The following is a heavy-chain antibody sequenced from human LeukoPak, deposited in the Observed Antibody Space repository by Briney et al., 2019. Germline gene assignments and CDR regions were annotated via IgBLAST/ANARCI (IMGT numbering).Heavy chain of an antibody. V-gene: IGHV4-59*11. CDR2: IYYSGST. Sequence: SETLSLTCTVSGGSISSHYWSWIRQPPGKGLEWIGYIYYSGSTNYNPSLKSRVTISVDTSKNQFSLKLSSVTAADTAVYYCARVTMVRGAQYYYYYYMDVWGKGTTVTVSS. J-gene: IGHJ6*03. D-gene: IGHD3-10*01. CDR3: ARVTMVRGAQYYYYYYMDV. CDR1: GGSISSHY.